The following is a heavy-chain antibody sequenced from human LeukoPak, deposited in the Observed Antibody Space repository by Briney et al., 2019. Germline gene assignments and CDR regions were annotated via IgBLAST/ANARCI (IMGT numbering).Heavy chain of an antibody. Sequence: GGSLRLSCAASGFTFGSYAMHWVRQAPGKGLEWVAVISYDGSNEYYADSVKGRFTMSRDNSKNTLYLKMNRLRADDTAVYYCARGDTMVRGVISGYWGQGTLVTVSS. CDR3: ARGDTMVRGVISGY. D-gene: IGHD3-10*01. V-gene: IGHV3-30*04. CDR1: GFTFGSYA. CDR2: ISYDGSNE. J-gene: IGHJ4*02.